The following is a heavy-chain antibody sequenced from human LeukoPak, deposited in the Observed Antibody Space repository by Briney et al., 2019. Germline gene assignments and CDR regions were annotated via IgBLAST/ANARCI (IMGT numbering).Heavy chain of an antibody. CDR1: GFTFSSYE. D-gene: IGHD3-10*01. J-gene: IGHJ4*02. Sequence: GGSLRLSCAASGFTFSSYEMNWVRQAPGKGLERVSYISSSGSTIYYADSVKGRFTISRDNAKNSLYLQMNSLRAEDTAVYYCARDSVVRGVIITYYYDYWGQGTLVTVSS. CDR3: ARDSVVRGVIITYYYDY. CDR2: ISSSGSTI. V-gene: IGHV3-48*03.